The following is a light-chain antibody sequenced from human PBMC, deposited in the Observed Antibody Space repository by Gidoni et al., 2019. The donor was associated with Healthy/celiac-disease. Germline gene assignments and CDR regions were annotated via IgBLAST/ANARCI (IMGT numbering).Light chain of an antibody. CDR2: DVS. J-gene: IGLJ2*01. Sequence: QSALTQPASVSVSPGHSITISCTGTSSDVGGYNYVSWYQQHPGKAPKLMIYDVSNRPSGVSNRFSGSKSGNTASLTISGLQAEDEADYYCSSYTSSSTVVFGGGTKLTVL. CDR1: SSDVGGYNY. CDR3: SSYTSSSTVV. V-gene: IGLV2-14*03.